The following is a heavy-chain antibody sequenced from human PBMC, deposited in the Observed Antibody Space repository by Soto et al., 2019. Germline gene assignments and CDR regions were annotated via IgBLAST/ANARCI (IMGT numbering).Heavy chain of an antibody. CDR3: ARDWNGMDV. J-gene: IGHJ6*02. CDR1: GFTFSSYG. CDR2: IWYDGSNK. Sequence: QVPLVESGGGVVQPGRSLRLSCAASGFTFSSYGIHWVRQAPGKGLEWVAVIWYDGSNKYYADSVKGRFSISRDNSKNTVHLQMNSLTAEDTAEYHCARDWNGMDVWGQGTTVTVS. D-gene: IGHD3-3*01. V-gene: IGHV3-33*01.